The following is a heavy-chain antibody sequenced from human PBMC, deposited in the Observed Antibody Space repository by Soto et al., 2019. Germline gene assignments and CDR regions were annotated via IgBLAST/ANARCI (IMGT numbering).Heavy chain of an antibody. CDR3: TNYYGSGSYDWFDP. CDR1: GGSISSGGYY. CDR2: IYYSGST. V-gene: IGHV4-31*03. D-gene: IGHD3-10*01. J-gene: IGHJ5*02. Sequence: TLSLTCTVSGGSISSGGYYWSWIRQHPGKGLEWIGYIYYSGSTYYNPSLKSRVTISVDTSKNQFSLKLSSVTAADTAVYYCTNYYGSGSYDWFDPWGQGTLVTVSS.